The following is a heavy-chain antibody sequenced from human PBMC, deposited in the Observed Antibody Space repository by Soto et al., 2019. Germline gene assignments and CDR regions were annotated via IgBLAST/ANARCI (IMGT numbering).Heavy chain of an antibody. CDR2: VWYDGTTK. Sequence: VPLVESGGGVVQPGTSLRLSCAASGSTFSNYGMHWVRQAPGKGLEWVAVVWYDGTTKFYPDSVKGRFTISRDNSNNTLYLQMNSLRVDDTAVYYCATVDNYYGSVFWGQGTLVTVSS. J-gene: IGHJ4*02. V-gene: IGHV3-33*01. CDR1: GSTFSNYG. D-gene: IGHD3-10*01. CDR3: ATVDNYYGSVF.